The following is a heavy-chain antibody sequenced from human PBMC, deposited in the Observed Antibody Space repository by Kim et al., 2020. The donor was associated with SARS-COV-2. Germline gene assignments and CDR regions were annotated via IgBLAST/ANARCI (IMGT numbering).Heavy chain of an antibody. Sequence: GGSLRLSCEASGFTFSSYWMNWVRQGPGKGLVWVSRIKGDGSDTHYADFVKGRFTISRDNAKNTLHLQLNSLGVEDTATYYCARGSFQQGFDPWGRGTLATFSS. V-gene: IGHV3-74*01. J-gene: IGHJ5*02. CDR3: ARGSFQQGFDP. CDR1: GFTFSSYW. CDR2: IKGDGSDT. D-gene: IGHD6-13*01.